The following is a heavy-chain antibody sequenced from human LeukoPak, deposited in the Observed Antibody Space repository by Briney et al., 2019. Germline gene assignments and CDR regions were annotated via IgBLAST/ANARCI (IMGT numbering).Heavy chain of an antibody. V-gene: IGHV6-1*01. CDR3: ARRLTQYDCFDP. D-gene: IGHD2-2*01. J-gene: IGHJ5*02. Sequence: QTLSLTCAISGDIVSSNSVTWNWIRQSPSRGLEWLGRTYYRSAWYNDYAVSVRGRITVNPDTSKNQFSLHLNSVTPEDTAVYYCARRLTQYDCFDPWGQGILVTVSS. CDR2: TYYRSAWYN. CDR1: GDIVSSNSVT.